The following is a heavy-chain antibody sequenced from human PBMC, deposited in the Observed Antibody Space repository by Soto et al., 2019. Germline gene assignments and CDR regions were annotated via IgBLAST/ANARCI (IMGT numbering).Heavy chain of an antibody. CDR1: GGTFSSYA. CDR2: IIPIFGTA. CDR3: ARDGGYCSGGSCYDGMDV. V-gene: IGHV1-69*01. D-gene: IGHD2-15*01. J-gene: IGHJ6*02. Sequence: QVQLVQSGAEVKKPGSSVKVSCKASGGTFSSYAISWVRQAPGQGLEWMGGIIPIFGTANYAQKFQGRVTITADESTSRAYMELSSLRSEDTAVYYCARDGGYCSGGSCYDGMDVWGQGTTVTVSS.